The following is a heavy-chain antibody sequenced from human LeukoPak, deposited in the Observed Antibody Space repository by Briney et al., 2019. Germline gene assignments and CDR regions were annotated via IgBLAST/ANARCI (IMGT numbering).Heavy chain of an antibody. J-gene: IGHJ4*02. Sequence: AGGSLRLSCLASGYTFSSYSINWVRQAPGKGLEWVSSISVRSNYIYYADSVKGRFTISRDNAKNSLYLQMNSLRAEDTAVYYCARAENRELYCTNGVCYPPIDYWGQGTLVTVSS. CDR3: ARAENRELYCTNGVCYPPIDY. D-gene: IGHD2-8*01. V-gene: IGHV3-21*01. CDR2: ISVRSNYI. CDR1: GYTFSSYS.